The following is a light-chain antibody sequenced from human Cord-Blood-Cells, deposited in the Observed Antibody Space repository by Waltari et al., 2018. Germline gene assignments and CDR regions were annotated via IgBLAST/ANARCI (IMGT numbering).Light chain of an antibody. CDR1: SSEVGGYNY. J-gene: IGLJ3*02. Sequence: QSALTQPASVSGSPGQSITISCTGTSSEVGGYNYVSWYQQHPGKAPKLMIYDVSNRPAGVSKRFSGSKSGNTASLTISGLQAEDEADYYCSSYTSSSSWVFGGVTKLTVL. V-gene: IGLV2-14*03. CDR2: DVS. CDR3: SSYTSSSSWV.